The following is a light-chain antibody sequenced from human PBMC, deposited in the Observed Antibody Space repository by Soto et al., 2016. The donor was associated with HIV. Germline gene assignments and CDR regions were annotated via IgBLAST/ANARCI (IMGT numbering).Light chain of an antibody. CDR3: QVWDSDSDYVI. J-gene: IGLJ2*01. CDR1: NIGGKS. CDR2: ADS. Sequence: SYVLTQPPSVSVTPGQTARITCGGSNIGGKSVHWYQQWPGQAPFLVIYADSDRPSEIPERFSGSKSGNTATLTINRVEAGDEADYYCQVWDSDSDYVIFGGGTKVTVL. V-gene: IGLV3-21*02.